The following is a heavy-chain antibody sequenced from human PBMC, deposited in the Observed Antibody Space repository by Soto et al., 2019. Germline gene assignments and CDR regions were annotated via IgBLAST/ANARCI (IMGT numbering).Heavy chain of an antibody. V-gene: IGHV3-30-3*01. CDR2: ISYDGSNK. D-gene: IGHD3-10*01. Sequence: GGSLRLSCAASGFTFSSYAMHWVRQAPGKGLEWVAVISYDGSNKYYADSVKGRFTISRDNSKNTLYLQMNSLRAEDTAVYYCAVPQRITMVRGVLLAYWGQGTMVTVYS. CDR3: AVPQRITMVRGVLLAY. J-gene: IGHJ4*02. CDR1: GFTFSSYA.